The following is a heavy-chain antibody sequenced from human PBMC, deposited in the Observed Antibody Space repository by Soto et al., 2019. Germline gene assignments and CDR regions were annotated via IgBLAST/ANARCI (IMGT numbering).Heavy chain of an antibody. CDR2: IYPGDSDT. Sequence: GESLTISCKGSGYSFTSYWIGWVRQMPGKGLEWMGIIYPGDSDTRYSPSFQGQVTISADKSISTAYLQWSSLKASDTAMYYCARIGYCSGGSCYAGSFDYWGQGTLVTVSS. D-gene: IGHD2-15*01. CDR3: ARIGYCSGGSCYAGSFDY. J-gene: IGHJ4*02. V-gene: IGHV5-51*01. CDR1: GYSFTSYW.